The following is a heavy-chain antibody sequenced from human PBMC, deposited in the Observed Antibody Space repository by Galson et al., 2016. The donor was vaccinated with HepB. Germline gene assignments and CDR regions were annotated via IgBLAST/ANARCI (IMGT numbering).Heavy chain of an antibody. CDR1: GFSLDTGGVG. D-gene: IGHD3-22*01. CDR2: IYGDDDY. J-gene: IGHJ3*02. Sequence: PALVKPTQTLTLTCTFSGFSLDTGGVGVGWIRQSPGKALEWLALIYGDDDYRYSPSLKTRLTITKDTSKNQVVLTMNNMDPVDTATYFCAHQKYDYDDNPGGAFDIWGQGTLVTVSS. CDR3: AHQKYDYDDNPGGAFDI. V-gene: IGHV2-5*02.